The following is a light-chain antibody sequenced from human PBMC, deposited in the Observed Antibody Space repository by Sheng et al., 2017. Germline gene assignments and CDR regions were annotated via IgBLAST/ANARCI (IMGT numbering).Light chain of an antibody. J-gene: IGKJ1*01. Sequence: DIVMTQSPDSLAVSVGERATINCKSSQSVFSTSKKKNYLAWYQQKAGQPPKLLIYWASTRESGVPDRFIGSGSGTDFTLTISSLQTDDVAVYQCQQYYSSPPTFGQGTKVEIK. V-gene: IGKV4-1*01. CDR3: QQYYSSPPT. CDR2: WAS. CDR1: QSVFSTSKKKNY.